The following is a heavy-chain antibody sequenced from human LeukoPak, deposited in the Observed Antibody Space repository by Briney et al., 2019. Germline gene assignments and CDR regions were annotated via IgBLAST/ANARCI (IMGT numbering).Heavy chain of an antibody. Sequence: GGSLRLSCAASGFTFSSYGMSWVRQAPGKGLEWVSAISGSGGSTYYADSVKGRFTISRDNSKNTLYLQMNSLRAEDTAVYYCAKGAGDYVYYYYYMDVWGKGTTVTISS. CDR2: ISGSGGST. J-gene: IGHJ6*03. V-gene: IGHV3-23*01. CDR1: GFTFSSYG. CDR3: AKGAGDYVYYYYYMDV. D-gene: IGHD4-17*01.